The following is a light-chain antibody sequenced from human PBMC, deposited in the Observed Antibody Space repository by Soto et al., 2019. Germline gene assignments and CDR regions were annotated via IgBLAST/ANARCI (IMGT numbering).Light chain of an antibody. V-gene: IGKV3-20*01. CDR3: QQYGSSPQWT. Sequence: EIVLTQSPGTLSLSPGERATLSCRASQSVSSRYLAWYQQKPGQAPRLLIYGASSRATGMPDRFSGSGSGTDFTLTISKLEPEDFAVYYCQQYGSSPQWTFGQGTKVEIK. CDR2: GAS. CDR1: QSVSSRY. J-gene: IGKJ1*01.